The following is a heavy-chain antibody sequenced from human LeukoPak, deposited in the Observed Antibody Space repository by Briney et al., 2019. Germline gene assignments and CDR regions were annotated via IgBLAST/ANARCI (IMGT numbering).Heavy chain of an antibody. D-gene: IGHD3-9*01. Sequence: ASVKVSCKASGYTFTGYYMHWVRQAPGQGLEWMGWINPNSGGTNYAQKFQGRVTMTRDTSISTAYMELSRLRSDDTAVYYCARGHYDILTGYYPPPDYWGQGTLSPSPQ. CDR1: GYTFTGYY. CDR2: INPNSGGT. J-gene: IGHJ4*02. V-gene: IGHV1-2*02. CDR3: ARGHYDILTGYYPPPDY.